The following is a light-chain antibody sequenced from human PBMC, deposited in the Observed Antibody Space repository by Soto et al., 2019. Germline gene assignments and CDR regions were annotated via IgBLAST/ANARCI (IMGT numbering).Light chain of an antibody. CDR2: DVN. CDR3: ASYTRTTTLV. V-gene: IGLV2-14*01. J-gene: IGLJ2*01. Sequence: QSALTQPASVSGSPGQSITISCTGTISDIGGCNFISWYQHHPGKAPKLVIYDVNNRPSGISYRFSGSKSGNTASLTISGLQAEDEADYYCASYTRTTTLVFGGGTKVTVL. CDR1: ISDIGGCNF.